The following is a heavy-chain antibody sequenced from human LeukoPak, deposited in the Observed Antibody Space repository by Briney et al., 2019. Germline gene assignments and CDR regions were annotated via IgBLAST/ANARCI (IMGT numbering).Heavy chain of an antibody. Sequence: GGSLRLSCAASGFAFSSYGMHWVRQAPGKGLEWVAVIWYDGSNKYYADSVKGRFTISRDNSKNTLYLQMNSLRAEDTAVYYCARDSYGYQGWFDPWGQGTLVTVSS. CDR2: IWYDGSNK. CDR3: ARDSYGYQGWFDP. V-gene: IGHV3-33*01. CDR1: GFAFSSYG. D-gene: IGHD5-18*01. J-gene: IGHJ5*02.